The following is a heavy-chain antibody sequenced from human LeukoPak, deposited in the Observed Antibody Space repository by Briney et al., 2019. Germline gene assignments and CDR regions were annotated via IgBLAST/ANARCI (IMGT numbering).Heavy chain of an antibody. CDR2: INPNSGDT. CDR1: GYTFTGYY. J-gene: IGHJ4*02. CDR3: ARESYCSSPSCSHDY. Sequence: ASVKVSCKASGYTFTGYYMHWVRQAPGQGLEWMGWINPNSGDTHYAQKFQGRVTMTRDTSISTAYMELSGRRSDDTTVYYCARESYCSSPSCSHDYWGQGTLVTVSS. V-gene: IGHV1-2*02. D-gene: IGHD2-2*01.